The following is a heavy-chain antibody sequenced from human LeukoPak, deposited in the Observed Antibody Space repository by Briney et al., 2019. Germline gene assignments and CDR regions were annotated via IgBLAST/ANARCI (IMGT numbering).Heavy chain of an antibody. J-gene: IGHJ4*02. D-gene: IGHD1-14*01. V-gene: IGHV3-7*01. CDR3: ARDNDDNLDY. CDR1: GFTFNTYW. CDR2: INQDESEK. Sequence: QTGGSLRLSCAASGFTFNTYWMAWVRQAPGKGLEWVANINQDESEKYYLDSVKGRLAISRDNGKDSQYLQMNSLRAEDTAVYYCARDNDDNLDYWGQGTLVTVSS.